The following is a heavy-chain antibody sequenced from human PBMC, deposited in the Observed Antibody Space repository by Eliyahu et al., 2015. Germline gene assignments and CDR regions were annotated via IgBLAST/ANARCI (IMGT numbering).Heavy chain of an antibody. CDR1: GGSIXSVTYY. CDR2: ISYSGTT. V-gene: IGHV4-39*01. CDR3: AADNYYDSGGYVN. J-gene: IGHJ4*02. D-gene: IGHD3-22*01. Sequence: QLQLQESGPGLVKPSETLSLTCTISGGSIXSVTYYWGWIRQPPGNGLEWIGSISYSGTTNYNPSLRSRVAISADTSKNQFSLRLTSVTAADTAVYYCAADNYYDSGGYVNWGQGTLATVSS.